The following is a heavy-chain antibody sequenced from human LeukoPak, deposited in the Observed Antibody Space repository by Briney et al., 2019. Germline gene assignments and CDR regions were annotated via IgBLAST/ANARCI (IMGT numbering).Heavy chain of an antibody. CDR3: ARDIVVVPAAILGDNWFDP. Sequence: ASVKVSCKASGYTFTSYYMHWVRQAPGQGLEWMGWINPNSGGTNYAQKFQGRVTMTRDTPISTAYMELSRLRSDDTAVYYCARDIVVVPAAILGDNWFDPWGQGTLVTVSS. CDR1: GYTFTSYY. D-gene: IGHD2-2*02. V-gene: IGHV1-2*02. J-gene: IGHJ5*02. CDR2: INPNSGGT.